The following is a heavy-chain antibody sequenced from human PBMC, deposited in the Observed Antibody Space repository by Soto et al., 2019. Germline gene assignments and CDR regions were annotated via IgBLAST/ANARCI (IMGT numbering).Heavy chain of an antibody. Sequence: PGGSLRLSCAASGFTFSSYSMNWVRQAPGKGLEWVSSISSSSSYIYYADSVKGRFTISRDNAKNSLYLQMNSLRAEDTAVYYCARGKIVVVVAANYGMDVWGQGTTVTSP. J-gene: IGHJ6*02. CDR2: ISSSSSYI. D-gene: IGHD2-15*01. CDR3: ARGKIVVVVAANYGMDV. CDR1: GFTFSSYS. V-gene: IGHV3-21*01.